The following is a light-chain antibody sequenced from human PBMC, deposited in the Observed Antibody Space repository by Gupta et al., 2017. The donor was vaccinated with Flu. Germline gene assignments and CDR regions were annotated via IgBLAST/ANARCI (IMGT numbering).Light chain of an antibody. Sequence: PATLSVSPGERATLSCRASQSVTSNLTWYQQKPGQAPRLLIYGASTRATGFPARFSGSGYGTEFNLTISSLQSEDFAVYYCQQDNYCPNSFGRGTKLEIK. CDR2: GAS. CDR1: QSVTSN. J-gene: IGKJ4*01. CDR3: QQDNYCPNS. V-gene: IGKV3-15*01.